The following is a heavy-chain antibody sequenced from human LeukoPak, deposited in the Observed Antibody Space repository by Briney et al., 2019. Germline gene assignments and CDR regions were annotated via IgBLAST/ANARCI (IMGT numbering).Heavy chain of an antibody. J-gene: IGHJ4*02. CDR3: ARGGDSSGWFYLDY. V-gene: IGHV1-2*02. D-gene: IGHD6-19*01. CDR1: GYTXTGYY. CDR2: INPNSGGT. Sequence: ASVKVSCKASGYTXTGYYMHGVRQAPGQGLEWMGWINPNSGGTNYAQKFQGRVTMTRDTSISTAYMELSRLRSDDTAVYYCARGGDSSGWFYLDYWGQGTVVTVSS.